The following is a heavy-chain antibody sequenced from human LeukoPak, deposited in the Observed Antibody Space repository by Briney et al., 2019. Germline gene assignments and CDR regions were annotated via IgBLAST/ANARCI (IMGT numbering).Heavy chain of an antibody. D-gene: IGHD3-22*01. CDR3: ARGNYYDSTFDY. V-gene: IGHV4-31*03. CDR1: GGSISSGGYY. CDR2: IYYSGST. Sequence: SETLSLTCTVSGGSISSGGYYWSWIRQHPGKGLEWIGYIYYSGSTYYNPSLKSRVTIPVDTSKNQFSLKLSSVTAADTAVYYCARGNYYDSTFDYWGQGTLVTVSS. J-gene: IGHJ4*02.